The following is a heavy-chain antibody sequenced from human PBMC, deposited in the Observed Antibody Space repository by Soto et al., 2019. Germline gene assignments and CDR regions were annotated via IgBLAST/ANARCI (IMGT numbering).Heavy chain of an antibody. V-gene: IGHV1-69*13. D-gene: IGHD5-12*01. CDR3: ASTGGYSGYDYAPYFDY. J-gene: IGHJ4*02. CDR2: IIPISGTA. Sequence: GASVKVSCKASGGTFSSYAISWVRQAPGQGLEWMGGIIPISGTANYAQKFQGRVTITADESTSTAYMELSSLRSEDTAVYYCASTGGYSGYDYAPYFDYWGQGTLVTVSS. CDR1: GGTFSSYA.